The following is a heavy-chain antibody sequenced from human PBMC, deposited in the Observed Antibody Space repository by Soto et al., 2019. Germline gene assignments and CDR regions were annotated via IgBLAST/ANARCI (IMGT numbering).Heavy chain of an antibody. CDR3: ASRGSMVYARPGIDY. CDR1: GGSISSSSYY. D-gene: IGHD2-8*01. V-gene: IGHV4-39*01. CDR2: IYYSGST. J-gene: IGHJ4*02. Sequence: PSETLSLTCTVSGGSISSSSYYWGWIRQPPGKGLEWIGSIYYSGSTYYNPSLKSRVTISVDTSKNQFSLKLSSVTAADTAVYYCASRGSMVYARPGIDYWGQGTLVTVSS.